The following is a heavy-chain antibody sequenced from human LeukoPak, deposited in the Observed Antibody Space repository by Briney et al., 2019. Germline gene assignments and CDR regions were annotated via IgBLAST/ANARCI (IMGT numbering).Heavy chain of an antibody. J-gene: IGHJ4*02. Sequence: GGSLSLSGAASGFTFSDYGMNWVRQAPGKGLEWVAVISYDGTNDYYGDSVTGRFTISRDNSKNTLYLQMNGLRVEDTAVYYCAKETGDYFDQWGQGTLVSVSS. CDR3: AKETGDYFDQ. CDR1: GFTFSDYG. CDR2: ISYDGTND. V-gene: IGHV3-30*18. D-gene: IGHD3-10*01.